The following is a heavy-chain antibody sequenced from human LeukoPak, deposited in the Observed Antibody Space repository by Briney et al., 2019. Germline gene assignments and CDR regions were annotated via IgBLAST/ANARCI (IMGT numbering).Heavy chain of an antibody. J-gene: IGHJ4*02. CDR1: GYTFTSYG. CDR3: ARGRDYYGSGSYSQQYYFDY. CDR2: ISAYNGNT. V-gene: IGHV1-18*01. Sequence: GASVKVSCKASGYTFTSYGISRVRQAPGQGLEWMGWISAYNGNTNYAQKLQGRVTMTIDTSTSTAYMELRSLRSDDTAVYYCARGRDYYGSGSYSQQYYFDYWGQGTLVTVSS. D-gene: IGHD3-10*01.